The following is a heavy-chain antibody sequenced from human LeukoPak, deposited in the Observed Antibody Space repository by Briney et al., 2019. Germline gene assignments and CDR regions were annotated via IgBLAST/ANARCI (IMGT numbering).Heavy chain of an antibody. CDR2: ISSSSSYT. CDR1: GFTFSDYY. Sequence: GGSLRLSCAPSGFTFSDYYMSWIPQAPGKGLEGVSYISSSSSYTSYADSVKGRFTISRDNAKNSLYLQMNSLRAEDTAVYYCARGSSTGAFDMWGEGTMVTVSS. J-gene: IGHJ3*02. CDR3: ARGSSTGAFDM. V-gene: IGHV3-11*03. D-gene: IGHD1-26*01.